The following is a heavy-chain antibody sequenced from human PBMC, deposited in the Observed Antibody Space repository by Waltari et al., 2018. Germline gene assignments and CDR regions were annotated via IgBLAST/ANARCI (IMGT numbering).Heavy chain of an antibody. Sequence: QVQLQESGPGLVQPSQTLSLTCSVSGFSLSSGAYYWSWIRQHPGKGLEWIGYISHIGATYYSPSLRSRLTLSLDTSKNQFSLKLNSVTAADTGVYFCAGRGAKMFSIWGRGTLVTVSS. CDR1: GFSLSSGAYY. CDR3: AGRGAKMFSI. V-gene: IGHV4-31*02. J-gene: IGHJ4*02. CDR2: ISHIGAT. D-gene: IGHD3-3*02.